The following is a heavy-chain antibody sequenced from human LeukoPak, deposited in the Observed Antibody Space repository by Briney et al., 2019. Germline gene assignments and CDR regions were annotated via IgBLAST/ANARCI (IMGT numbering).Heavy chain of an antibody. D-gene: IGHD1-26*01. CDR3: ARDPYSEGYFQH. J-gene: IGHJ1*01. CDR2: ISSSGSTI. CDR1: GFTFSSYE. Sequence: GGSLRLSCAASGFTFSSYEMNWVRQAPGKGLEWVSYISSSGSTIYYADSVKGRLTISRDNAKNSLYLQMNSLRAEDTAVYYCARDPYSEGYFQHWGQGTLVTVSS. V-gene: IGHV3-48*03.